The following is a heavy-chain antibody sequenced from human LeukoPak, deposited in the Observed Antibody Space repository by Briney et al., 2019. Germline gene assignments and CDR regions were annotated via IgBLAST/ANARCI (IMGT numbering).Heavy chain of an antibody. CDR3: ATPLDYYDSSGYHQGGD. D-gene: IGHD3-22*01. CDR1: GFTFSRYW. Sequence: GGSLRLSCAASGFTFSRYWMTWVRQAPGKGLEWVANIKQDGSKKNYVDSVKGRFTISRDNAKNSLYLQMNSLRAENTAVYYCATPLDYYDSSGYHQGGDWGQGTLVTVSS. CDR2: IKQDGSKK. V-gene: IGHV3-7*03. J-gene: IGHJ4*02.